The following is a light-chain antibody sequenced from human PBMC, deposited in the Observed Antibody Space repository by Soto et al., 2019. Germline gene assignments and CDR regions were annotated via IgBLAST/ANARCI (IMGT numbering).Light chain of an antibody. Sequence: EIVMTQSPATLSVSPGEGASLSCRASQSVRSNLAWYQQKPGQAPRLLIYDASSRATGIPDRFCGGGSGTDFTLTISRLEPEDFAVYYCQQFSSYPLTFGGGTKVDIK. CDR3: QQFSSYPLT. CDR2: DAS. J-gene: IGKJ4*01. V-gene: IGKV3-20*01. CDR1: QSVRSN.